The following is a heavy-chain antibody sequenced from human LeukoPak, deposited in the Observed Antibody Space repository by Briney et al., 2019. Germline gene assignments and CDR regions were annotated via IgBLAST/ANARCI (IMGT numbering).Heavy chain of an antibody. D-gene: IGHD1-26*01. CDR1: GYSISSGYY. V-gene: IGHV4-38-2*02. J-gene: IGHJ3*02. Sequence: SETLSLTCTVSGYSISSGYYWGWIRPPPGKGLEWIGSIYHSGSTYYNPSLKSRVTISVDTSKNQFSLKLSSVTAADTAVYYCARVSGSYGETDAFDIWGQGTMVTVSS. CDR3: ARVSGSYGETDAFDI. CDR2: IYHSGST.